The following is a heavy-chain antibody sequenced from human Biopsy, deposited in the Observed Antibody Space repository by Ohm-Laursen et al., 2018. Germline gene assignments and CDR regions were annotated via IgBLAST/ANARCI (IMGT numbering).Heavy chain of an antibody. V-gene: IGHV3-23*01. J-gene: IGHJ5*01. Sequence: SLRLSCSASGFTFHTYAMNWVRQALGKGLEWVAHIDVSDYNTYYADSVRGRFTISRDNSKQMVHLEINSLTAGDTAVYYCVKQWGGYNFDSWGQGTLVTVSS. CDR1: GFTFHTYA. CDR3: VKQWGGYNFDS. D-gene: IGHD1-14*01. CDR2: IDVSDYNT.